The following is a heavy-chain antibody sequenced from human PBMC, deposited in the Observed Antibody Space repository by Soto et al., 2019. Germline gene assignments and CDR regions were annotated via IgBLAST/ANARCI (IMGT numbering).Heavy chain of an antibody. CDR3: AKVPHDYYDSSGYLVYPFDI. V-gene: IGHV3-30*18. CDR1: GFTFSRYG. D-gene: IGHD3-22*01. Sequence: ESVGGVVQPGRSLRLSCAASGFTFSRYGMHWVRQAPGKGLEWVAVISHDGSNKNYADTVKGRFTISRDNSENTLYLQMNSLRAEDTAVYYCAKVPHDYYDSSGYLVYPFDIWCQGTMVTVSS. J-gene: IGHJ3*02. CDR2: ISHDGSNK.